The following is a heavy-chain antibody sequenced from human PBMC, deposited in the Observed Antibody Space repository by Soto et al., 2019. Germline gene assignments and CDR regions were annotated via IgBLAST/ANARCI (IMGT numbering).Heavy chain of an antibody. CDR2: INPNGVNT. Sequence: ASVKVSCKASGYTFTSYYMHWVRQAPGQGLEWMGVINPNGVNTNYAQKFQGRVTMTRDTSTTTVYLELSSLRSEDTAVYYCARASAAGNGRLLDVWGQGTTVTFSS. CDR3: ARASAAGNGRLLDV. V-gene: IGHV1-46*01. CDR1: GYTFTSYY. D-gene: IGHD6-13*01. J-gene: IGHJ6*02.